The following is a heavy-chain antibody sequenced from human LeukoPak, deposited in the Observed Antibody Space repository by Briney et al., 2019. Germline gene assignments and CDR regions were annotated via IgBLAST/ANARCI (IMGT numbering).Heavy chain of an antibody. CDR2: ISSSSSYI. V-gene: IGHV3-21*01. J-gene: IGHJ3*02. Sequence: GGSLRLSCAASGFTFSSYSMNWVRQAPGKGLEWVSSISSSSSYIYYADSVKGRFTISRDNAKNSLYLQMNSLRAEDTAVYYCARESATVVTWFDIWGQGTMVTVSS. CDR1: GFTFSSYS. D-gene: IGHD4-23*01. CDR3: ARESATVVTWFDI.